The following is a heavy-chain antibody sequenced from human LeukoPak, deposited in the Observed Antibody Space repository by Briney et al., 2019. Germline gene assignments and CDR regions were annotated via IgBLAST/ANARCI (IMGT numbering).Heavy chain of an antibody. CDR3: AKGGSVVVPPAMIRPFDY. CDR1: GFTFSSYA. CDR2: ISYDGSNK. J-gene: IGHJ4*02. V-gene: IGHV3-30-3*01. Sequence: GGSLRLSCAASGFTFSSYAMHWVRQAPGKGLECVAVISYDGSNKYYADSVKGRFTISRDNSKNTLYLQMNSLRAEDTAVYYCAKGGSVVVPPAMIRPFDYWGQGTLVTVSS. D-gene: IGHD2-2*01.